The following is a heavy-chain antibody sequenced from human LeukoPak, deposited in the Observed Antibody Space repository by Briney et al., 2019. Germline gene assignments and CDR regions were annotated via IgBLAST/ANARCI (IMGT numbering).Heavy chain of an antibody. CDR2: LYHSGTT. D-gene: IGHD6-19*01. CDR3: VTTQRWLAFDY. V-gene: IGHV4-59*01. J-gene: IGHJ4*02. Sequence: SETLSLTCTFSGGSISTFHWSWFRRPPGKGLEWIGSLYHSGTTNYNPSLQPRVTTSVDASKNEFSLRLNSVTAADTAICLCVTTQRWLAFDYWGQGILVTVSS. CDR1: GGSISTFH.